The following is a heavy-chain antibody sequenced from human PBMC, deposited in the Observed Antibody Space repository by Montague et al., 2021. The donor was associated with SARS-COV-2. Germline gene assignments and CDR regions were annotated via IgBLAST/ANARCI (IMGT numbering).Heavy chain of an antibody. J-gene: IGHJ6*03. Sequence: SETLSLTCAVRGGSFSTYSWNWIRQPPGTGLEWIGEIHHGGSTNYNPSLKSRVTISADTSKNQFSLKLTSVAAADTAVYYCARLGDGVVPSPILGVGPYYSYYYMDVWGKGTTVTVSS. V-gene: IGHV4-34*01. CDR2: IHHGGST. D-gene: IGHD3-10*01. CDR3: ARLGDGVVPSPILGVGPYYSYYYMDV. CDR1: GGSFSTYS.